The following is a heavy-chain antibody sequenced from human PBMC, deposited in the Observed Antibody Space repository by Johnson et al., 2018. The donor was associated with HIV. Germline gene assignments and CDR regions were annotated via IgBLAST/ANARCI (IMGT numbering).Heavy chain of an antibody. CDR3: AGGITMKPPTAFDI. V-gene: IGHV3-23*04. D-gene: IGHD3-22*01. Sequence: VQLVESGGGLVQPGRSLRLSCAASGFTFSSYAMSWVRQAPGKGLEWVSGINWNGGSTYYANSVKGRFTISRDNSKNTLYLQMNSLRAEDTAVYYCAGGITMKPPTAFDIWGQGTVVTVS. CDR2: INWNGGST. J-gene: IGHJ3*02. CDR1: GFTFSSYA.